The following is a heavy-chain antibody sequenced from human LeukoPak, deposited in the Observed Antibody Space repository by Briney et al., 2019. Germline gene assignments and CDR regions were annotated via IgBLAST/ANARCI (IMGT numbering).Heavy chain of an antibody. CDR1: GYTFTGYY. CDR3: ARIRYFDY. Sequence: ASVKVSCKAPGYTFTGYYIHWVRQAPGQGLEWMGWINPNSGGTNYAPKFQGRVTMTTDTSIRTAYMELSGLRSDDTAVYYCARIRYFDYWGQGTLVTVSS. CDR2: INPNSGGT. J-gene: IGHJ4*02. V-gene: IGHV1-2*02.